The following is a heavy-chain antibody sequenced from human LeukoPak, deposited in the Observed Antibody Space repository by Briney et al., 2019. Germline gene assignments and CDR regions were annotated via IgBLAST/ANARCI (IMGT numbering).Heavy chain of an antibody. J-gene: IGHJ6*02. Sequence: GGSVRLSCSASGFTFKSYAMNWVRQAPGKGLEWVSSIGGSGGRTYYADSVTGRFSISRDNSKNMVYLQMNSLRAADTAVYYCAKGRIAVALYYGMDVWGQGTTVTVFS. D-gene: IGHD6-19*01. V-gene: IGHV3-23*01. CDR2: IGGSGGRT. CDR3: AKGRIAVALYYGMDV. CDR1: GFTFKSYA.